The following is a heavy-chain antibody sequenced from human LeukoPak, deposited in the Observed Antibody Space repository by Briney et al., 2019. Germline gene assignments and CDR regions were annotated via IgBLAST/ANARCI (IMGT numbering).Heavy chain of an antibody. Sequence: SETLSLTCTVSGGSISSSSYYWGWIRQPPGKGLEWIGSIYYTGSTYYNPSLKSRVTISVDTSKNQFSLKLSSVTAADTAVYYCARVRDGYNDAYDIWGQGTMVTVSS. J-gene: IGHJ3*02. CDR3: ARVRDGYNDAYDI. V-gene: IGHV4-39*07. D-gene: IGHD5-24*01. CDR1: GGSISSSSYY. CDR2: IYYTGST.